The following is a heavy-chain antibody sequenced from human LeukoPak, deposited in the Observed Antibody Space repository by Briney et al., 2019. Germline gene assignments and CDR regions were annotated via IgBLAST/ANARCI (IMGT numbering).Heavy chain of an antibody. Sequence: PGGSLRLSCAASGFTFSSYAMSWVRQAPGKGLGWVSAISGSGSSTYYADSVKGRFTISRDNSKNTLYLQMNSLRADDTAVYYCAKVRIATAVDPIFDYWGQGTLVTVSS. V-gene: IGHV3-23*01. D-gene: IGHD6-13*01. CDR2: ISGSGSST. CDR3: AKVRIATAVDPIFDY. J-gene: IGHJ4*02. CDR1: GFTFSSYA.